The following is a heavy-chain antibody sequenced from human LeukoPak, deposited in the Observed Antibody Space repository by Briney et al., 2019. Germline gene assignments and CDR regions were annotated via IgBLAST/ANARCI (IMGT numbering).Heavy chain of an antibody. D-gene: IGHD1-26*01. J-gene: IGHJ4*02. CDR3: ARAPRYSGSYRFDY. Sequence: ASVKVSCKASGYTFTDYYMHWVRQAPGQGLEWMGLINPNSGGTNNAQKFQGRVTMTRDTSISTAYMELSRLRADDTAVYYCARAPRYSGSYRFDYWGQGTLVTVSS. CDR2: INPNSGGT. V-gene: IGHV1-2*02. CDR1: GYTFTDYY.